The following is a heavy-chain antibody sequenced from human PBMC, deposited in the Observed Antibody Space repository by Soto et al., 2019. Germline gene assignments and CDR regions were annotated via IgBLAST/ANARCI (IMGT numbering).Heavy chain of an antibody. V-gene: IGHV4-4*07. Sequence: KTSETLSLTCIASGGSISGYYWSWIRQPAGKELEWIGRIYSDGTTNYNPSLKGRGTMSVDTSKKQISLKLTSVTAADTAMYYCARDRGYRYGSLGSWGQGVLVTVSS. J-gene: IGHJ5*02. CDR2: IYSDGTT. D-gene: IGHD5-18*01. CDR1: GGSISGYY. CDR3: ARDRGYRYGSLGS.